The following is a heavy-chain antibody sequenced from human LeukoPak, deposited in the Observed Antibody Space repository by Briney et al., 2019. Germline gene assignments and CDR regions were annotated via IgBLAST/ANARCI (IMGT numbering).Heavy chain of an antibody. J-gene: IGHJ5*02. Sequence: ASVKVSCKASGYTFTSYDINWVRQATGQGLEWMGWMNPNSGNTGYAQKFQGRVAMTTNTSISTAYMELSSLRSEDTAVYYCARLYYFGSGSYAFGPWGQGTLVTVSS. CDR3: ARLYYFGSGSYAFGP. CDR2: MNPNSGNT. CDR1: GYTFTSYD. D-gene: IGHD3-10*01. V-gene: IGHV1-8*01.